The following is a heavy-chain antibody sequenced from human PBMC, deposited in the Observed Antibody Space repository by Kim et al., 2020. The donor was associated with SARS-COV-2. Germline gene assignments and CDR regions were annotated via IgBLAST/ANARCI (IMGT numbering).Heavy chain of an antibody. Sequence: GGSLRLSCAASGFTVSDYHMDWVRQPPGKGLEWVGRTRNKAHGHTTGYGATAKGRITISRDNSQNSVYLQMNSLKIEDTALYYCTRVGHYDRGGYSTDAIDIWGQGTMVTVSS. V-gene: IGHV3-72*01. D-gene: IGHD3-22*01. J-gene: IGHJ3*02. CDR2: TRNKAHGHTT. CDR1: GFTVSDYH. CDR3: TRVGHYDRGGYSTDAIDI.